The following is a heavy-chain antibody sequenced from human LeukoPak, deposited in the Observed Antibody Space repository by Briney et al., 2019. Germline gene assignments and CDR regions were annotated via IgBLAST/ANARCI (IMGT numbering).Heavy chain of an antibody. CDR2: ISGSGGSK. V-gene: IGHV3-23*01. CDR1: GFTFSSYA. J-gene: IGHJ6*02. Sequence: GGSLRLSCAASGFTFSSYAMNWVRQAPGKGLEWVSTISGSGGSKHYADSEEGRFTISRDNSKNTVYLQMNSLRAEDTAIYYCAKLTSASGAYGVDVWGQGTTVTVSS. D-gene: IGHD3-10*01. CDR3: AKLTSASGAYGVDV.